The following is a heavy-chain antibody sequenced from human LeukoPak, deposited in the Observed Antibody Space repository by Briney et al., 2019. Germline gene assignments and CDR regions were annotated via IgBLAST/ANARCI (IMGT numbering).Heavy chain of an antibody. J-gene: IGHJ4*02. Sequence: GGSLRLSCSASGFTFNRFYLHWVRQAPGKGLEFVSHISSNGATTYYADSVKGRFTISRDNPKNTLYVQMNSLSAEDTAVYYCAKNYYDSSGYSRNWGQGTLVTVSS. CDR3: AKNYYDSSGYSRN. CDR1: GFTFNRFY. D-gene: IGHD3-22*01. CDR2: ISSNGATT. V-gene: IGHV3-64*04.